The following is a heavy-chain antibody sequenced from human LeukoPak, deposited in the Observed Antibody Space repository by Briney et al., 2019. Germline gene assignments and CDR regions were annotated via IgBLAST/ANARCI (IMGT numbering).Heavy chain of an antibody. CDR1: GGSISSSTYF. D-gene: IGHD1-7*01. CDR2: IYYNGNT. V-gene: IGHV4-39*07. CDR3: TGELAGTTVHY. J-gene: IGHJ4*02. Sequence: SETLSLTCTVSGGSISSSTYFWGWIRQPPGKGLEWIGSIYYNGNTFYNPSLKSRFTTSLDTSKNQFSLNLSSVTAADTAVYYCTGELAGTTVHYWGQGTLVTVSS.